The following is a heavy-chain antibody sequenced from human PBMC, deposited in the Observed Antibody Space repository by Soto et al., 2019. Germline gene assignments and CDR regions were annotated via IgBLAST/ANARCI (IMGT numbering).Heavy chain of an antibody. CDR2: ISGSGGST. CDR1: GFTFSSYA. V-gene: IGHV3-23*01. D-gene: IGHD1-7*01. J-gene: IGHJ4*02. CDR3: AKDTTYNWNYLGAYYFDY. Sequence: EVQLLESGGRLVQPGGSLRLSCADSGFTFSSYAMSWVRQAPGKGLEWVSAISGSGGSTYYADSVKGRFTISRDNSKNTLYLQMNSLRAEDTAVYYCAKDTTYNWNYLGAYYFDYWGQGTLVTVSS.